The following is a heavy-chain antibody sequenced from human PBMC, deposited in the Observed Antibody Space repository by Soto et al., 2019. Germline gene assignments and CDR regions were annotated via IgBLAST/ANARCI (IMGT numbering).Heavy chain of an antibody. D-gene: IGHD3-22*01. CDR2: IIPIFGTA. CDR1: GGSFSSYA. Sequence: SVKVSCKASGGSFSSYAISWVRQAPGQGLEWMGGIIPIFGTANYAQKFQGRVTITADESTSTAYMELSSLRSEDTAVYYCAREKGNYYDSSGYYYGVNWFDPWGQGTLVTVSS. V-gene: IGHV1-69*13. CDR3: AREKGNYYDSSGYYYGVNWFDP. J-gene: IGHJ5*02.